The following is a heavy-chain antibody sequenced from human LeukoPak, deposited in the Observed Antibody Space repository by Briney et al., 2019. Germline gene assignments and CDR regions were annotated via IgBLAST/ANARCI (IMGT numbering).Heavy chain of an antibody. CDR1: GGPICRYH. Sequence: SETLSLICTVSGGPICRYHWRWTRQPAGKGLDWIGRIYTSGSTNYNPSLKSRVTMSVDTSKNQFSLKLSSVTAADTAVYYCATETGRLDYWGQGTLVTVS. CDR2: IYTSGST. J-gene: IGHJ4*02. V-gene: IGHV4-4*07. CDR3: ATETGRLDY.